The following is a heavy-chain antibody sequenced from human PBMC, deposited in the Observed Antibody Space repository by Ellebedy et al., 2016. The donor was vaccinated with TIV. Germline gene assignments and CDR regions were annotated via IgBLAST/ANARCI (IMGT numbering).Heavy chain of an antibody. CDR3: ARLVTMIVVVITYPIVYFDY. J-gene: IGHJ4*02. D-gene: IGHD3-22*01. CDR2: IYYSGST. V-gene: IGHV4-59*08. Sequence: SETLSLXCTVSGGSISSYYWSWIRQPPGKGLEWIGYIYYSGSTNYNPSLKSRVTISVDTSKNQFSLKLSSVTAADTAVYYCARLVTMIVVVITYPIVYFDYWGQGTLVTVSS. CDR1: GGSISSYY.